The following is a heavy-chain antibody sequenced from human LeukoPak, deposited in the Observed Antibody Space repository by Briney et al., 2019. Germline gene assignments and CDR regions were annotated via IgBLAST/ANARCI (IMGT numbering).Heavy chain of an antibody. Sequence: GGSLRLSCGASGFTFSSYAMSWVRQAPGKGLEWVSSISGSGSSTYHADSVKGRFTISRANSESTLYLRMNSLRAEDTAVYYCARVYGYYGSGNYYLDYWGQGTLVTVSS. CDR3: ARVYGYYGSGNYYLDY. V-gene: IGHV3-23*01. D-gene: IGHD3-10*01. J-gene: IGHJ4*02. CDR2: ISGSGSST. CDR1: GFTFSSYA.